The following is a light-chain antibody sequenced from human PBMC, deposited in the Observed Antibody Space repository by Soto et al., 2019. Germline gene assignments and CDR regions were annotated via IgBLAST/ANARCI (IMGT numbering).Light chain of an antibody. V-gene: IGKV3-15*01. CDR2: GAS. J-gene: IGKJ4*01. Sequence: EIVMTEAPATLSVSRGERATLSFRASQSVNSNLAWFQQQPGQAPRILIYGASTRATAISARLSGIGSGTEFTLTTSSLQSEEFGVYYCQQYNYRPRTFGGGTKVDIK. CDR1: QSVNSN. CDR3: QQYNYRPRT.